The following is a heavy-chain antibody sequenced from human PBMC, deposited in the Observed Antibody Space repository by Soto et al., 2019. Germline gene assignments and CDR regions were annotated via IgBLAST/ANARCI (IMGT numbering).Heavy chain of an antibody. CDR2: MYPGTSDI. CDR3: ATQRDFYYGMDV. CDR1: GYKFSNLW. D-gene: IGHD6-25*01. V-gene: IGHV5-51*01. J-gene: IGHJ6*02. Sequence: SLNISCKGSGYKFSNLWLGWVRQMPGKGLECIGVMYPGTSDIRYSPSFQGQVTISADNSISTAYLHWNSLKASDTALYYCATQRDFYYGMDVWGQGTTVTVSS.